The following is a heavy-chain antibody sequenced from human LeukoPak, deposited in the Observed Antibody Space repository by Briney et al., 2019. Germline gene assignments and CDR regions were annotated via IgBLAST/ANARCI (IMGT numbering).Heavy chain of an antibody. CDR2: IYTSGST. Sequence: PSETLSLTCTVSGGSISSYYWSWIRQPAGKGLEWIGRIYTSGSTNYNPSLKSRVTMSVDTFKNQFSLKLSSVTAADTAVYYCARDNYYGSGSFYYYYYYYMDVWGKGTTVTVSS. D-gene: IGHD3-10*01. CDR1: GGSISSYY. V-gene: IGHV4-4*07. CDR3: ARDNYYGSGSFYYYYYYYMDV. J-gene: IGHJ6*03.